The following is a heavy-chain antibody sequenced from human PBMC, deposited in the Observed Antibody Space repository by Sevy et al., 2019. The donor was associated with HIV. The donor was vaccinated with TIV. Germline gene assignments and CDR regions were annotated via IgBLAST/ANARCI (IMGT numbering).Heavy chain of an antibody. D-gene: IGHD3-10*01. J-gene: IGHJ4*02. CDR1: GFTFSAYS. CDR3: VRRGVDAYNVYFDL. Sequence: GGSLRLSCTASGFTFSAYSMNWVRQAPGKGLESLSYISTGTDHIYYADSAKGRFTISRDDAKKSVYLEMKSLRDQDTALYYCVRRGVDAYNVYFDLWGQGTLVTVSS. CDR2: ISTGTDHI. V-gene: IGHV3-21*05.